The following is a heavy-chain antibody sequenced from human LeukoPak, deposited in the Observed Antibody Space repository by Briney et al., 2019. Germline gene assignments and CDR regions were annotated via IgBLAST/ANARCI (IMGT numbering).Heavy chain of an antibody. J-gene: IGHJ5*02. Sequence: ASVKVSCKASGGTVSSYVISWVRQAPGQGLEWMGGIIPIVGTAKYAQKFQGRVTITADESTSTAYMELRSLRSEDTAVYYCPRATVTTFNWFDPWGQGTVVTVSS. CDR3: PRATVTTFNWFDP. V-gene: IGHV1-69*13. CDR2: IIPIVGTA. CDR1: GGTVSSYV. D-gene: IGHD4-17*01.